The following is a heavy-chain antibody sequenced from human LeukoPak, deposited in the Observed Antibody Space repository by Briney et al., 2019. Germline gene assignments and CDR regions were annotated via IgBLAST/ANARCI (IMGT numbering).Heavy chain of an antibody. CDR3: ARESFHDYSNYWFDP. Sequence: SQTLSLTCTVSGGSISSGSYYWSWIRQPAGKGLEWIGRIYTSGSTNYNPSLKSRVTISVDTSKNQFSLKLSSVTAADTAVYYCARESFHDYSNYWFDPWDQGTLVTVSS. V-gene: IGHV4-61*02. CDR1: GGSISSGSYY. D-gene: IGHD4-11*01. CDR2: IYTSGST. J-gene: IGHJ5*02.